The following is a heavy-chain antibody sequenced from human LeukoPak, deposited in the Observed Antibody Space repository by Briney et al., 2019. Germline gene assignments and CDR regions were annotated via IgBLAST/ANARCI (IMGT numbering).Heavy chain of an antibody. V-gene: IGHV3-23*01. CDR1: GFTFSSYA. Sequence: GGSLRLSCAASGFTFSSYAMSWVRQAPGKGLEWVSAISGSGGSTYYADSVKGRFTISRDNAKNSLYLQMNSLRAEDTALYYCAKDIAVATTFPTYGMDVWGQGTTVTVSS. CDR2: ISGSGGST. J-gene: IGHJ6*02. CDR3: AKDIAVATTFPTYGMDV. D-gene: IGHD6-19*01.